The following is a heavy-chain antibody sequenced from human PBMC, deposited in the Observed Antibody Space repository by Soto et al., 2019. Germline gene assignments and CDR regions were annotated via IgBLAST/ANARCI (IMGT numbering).Heavy chain of an antibody. CDR2: TYWNDDR. D-gene: IGHD6-19*01. J-gene: IGHJ5*02. CDR1: VLSLSTSGVG. CDR3: AHSPDSGGCYYWFDP. Sequence: QMTLKESGPTWVNPTQTPTLTSTFTVLSLSTSGVGVSCFRQPPGKALVWLALTYWNDDRRYRPSLKSRPTITKDTSKNQVVLTMTNMDPVDTATYYCAHSPDSGGCYYWFDPWGQGTLVTVSS. V-gene: IGHV2-5*01.